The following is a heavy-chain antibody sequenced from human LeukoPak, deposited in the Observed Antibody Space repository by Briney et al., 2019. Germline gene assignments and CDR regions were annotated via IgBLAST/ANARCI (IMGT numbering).Heavy chain of an antibody. J-gene: IGHJ3*02. CDR1: GGSISSYY. V-gene: IGHV4-59*01. CDR3: AIRSLYDGAFDI. CDR2: IYYSGST. D-gene: IGHD3-16*01. Sequence: PSETLSLTCTASGGSISSYYWSWIRQPPGKGLEWIGYIYYSGSTNYNPSLKSRVTISVDTSKNQFSLKLSSVTAADTAVYYCAIRSLYDGAFDIWGQGTMVTVSS.